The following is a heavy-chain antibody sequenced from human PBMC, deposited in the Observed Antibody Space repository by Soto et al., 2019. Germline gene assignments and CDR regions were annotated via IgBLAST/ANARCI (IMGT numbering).Heavy chain of an antibody. CDR3: AAQRYYYDSSGYYPLDY. J-gene: IGHJ4*02. CDR2: IVVGSGNT. D-gene: IGHD3-22*01. V-gene: IGHV1-58*01. CDR1: GFTFTSSA. Sequence: SVKVSCKASGFTFTSSAVQWVRQARGQRLEWIGWIVVGSGNTNYAQKFQERVTITRDMSTSTAYMELSSLRSEDTAVYYFAAQRYYYDSSGYYPLDYWGQGTLVTVSS.